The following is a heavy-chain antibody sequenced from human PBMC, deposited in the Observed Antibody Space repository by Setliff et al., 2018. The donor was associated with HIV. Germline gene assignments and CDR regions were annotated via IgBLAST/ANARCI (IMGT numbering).Heavy chain of an antibody. CDR3: ARGRPDIVTGFAFDF. CDR1: GFTFKTYT. J-gene: IGHJ4*02. CDR2: ISYDGSLK. Sequence: PGGSLRLSCVASGFTFKTYTMHWVRQAPGKGLEWVAVISYDGSLKYYADSVKGRLTISRDNSGNTLFLEMNNLKTEDTAFYYCARGRPDIVTGFAFDFWGQGTLVTVSS. D-gene: IGHD3-9*01. V-gene: IGHV3-30*03.